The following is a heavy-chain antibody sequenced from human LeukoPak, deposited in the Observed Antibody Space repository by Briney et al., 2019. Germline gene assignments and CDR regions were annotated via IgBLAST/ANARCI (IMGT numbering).Heavy chain of an antibody. J-gene: IGHJ3*02. Sequence: PGGSLRLSCAASGFTFSSYWMHWVRQAPGKGLVWVSRIKSDGSVTSYADSVKGRFTISRDNSKNTLYLQMNSLRAEDTAVYYCARTKTDRSSYEYDAFDIWGQGTMVTVSS. CDR1: GFTFSSYW. D-gene: IGHD6-6*01. CDR2: IKSDGSVT. CDR3: ARTKTDRSSYEYDAFDI. V-gene: IGHV3-74*01.